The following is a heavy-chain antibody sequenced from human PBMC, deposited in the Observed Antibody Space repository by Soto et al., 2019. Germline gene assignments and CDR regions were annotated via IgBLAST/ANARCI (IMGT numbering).Heavy chain of an antibody. Sequence: GESLKISCKGSGYSFAGYWITWVRQKPGKGLEWMGRIDPSDSQTYYSPSFRGHVTISVTKSITTVFLQWSSLRASDTAMYYCARQIYDSDTGPNFQYYFDSWGEGHPVTVCS. V-gene: IGHV5-10-1*01. J-gene: IGHJ4*02. D-gene: IGHD3-22*01. CDR1: GYSFAGYW. CDR2: IDPSDSQT. CDR3: ARQIYDSDTGPNFQYYFDS.